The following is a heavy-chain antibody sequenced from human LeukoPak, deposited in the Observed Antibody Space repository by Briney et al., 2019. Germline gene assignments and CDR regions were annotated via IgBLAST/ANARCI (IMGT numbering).Heavy chain of an antibody. Sequence: KPGGSLRLSCAAPGFTFSDYYMSWVRQAPGRGLEWISSIASSASTIYYTDSVKGRFTFSRDNAKNSLYLQMNSLRAEDTAVYYCARIRGYTYGYEVDYYYYMDVWGKGTTVTVSS. D-gene: IGHD5-18*01. V-gene: IGHV3-11*01. CDR2: IASSASTI. J-gene: IGHJ6*03. CDR1: GFTFSDYY. CDR3: ARIRGYTYGYEVDYYYYMDV.